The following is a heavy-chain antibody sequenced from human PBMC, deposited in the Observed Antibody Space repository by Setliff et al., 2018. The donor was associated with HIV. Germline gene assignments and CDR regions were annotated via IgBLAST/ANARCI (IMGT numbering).Heavy chain of an antibody. CDR3: ARLLRRPHDFCYMDV. CDR2: LDPRDSYT. Sequence: GESLKISCKGSGYTFSNFWISWVRQMPGKGLEWMGRLDPRDSYTDYSPSFQGNVTISGDKSSSTAYLQWSSLEASDTATYYCARLLRRPHDFCYMDVWGKGTTVTSP. J-gene: IGHJ6*03. D-gene: IGHD2-15*01. CDR1: GYTFSNFW. V-gene: IGHV5-10-1*01.